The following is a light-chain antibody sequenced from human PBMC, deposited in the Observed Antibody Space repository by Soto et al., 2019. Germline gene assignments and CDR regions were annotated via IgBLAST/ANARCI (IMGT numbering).Light chain of an antibody. Sequence: EIVMTQSPATLSVSPGERATLSCRASQSVSSNLAWYQQKPGQAPRLLIYGASSRATGIPARFSGSGSGTEFTLTISSLQSEDFAVYYCQDYNDRPSLPSGGATKVDIK. CDR2: GAS. CDR1: QSVSSN. V-gene: IGKV3-15*01. J-gene: IGKJ4*01. CDR3: QDYNDRPSLP.